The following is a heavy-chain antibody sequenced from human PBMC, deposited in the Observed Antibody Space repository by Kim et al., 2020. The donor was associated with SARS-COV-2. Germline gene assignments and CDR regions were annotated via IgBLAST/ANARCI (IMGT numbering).Heavy chain of an antibody. CDR3: AKDLKGYFDWLRSRFYYYYGMDS. CDR1: GFTFSSYG. D-gene: IGHD3-9*01. CDR2: ISYDGSNK. V-gene: IGHV3-30*18. J-gene: IGHJ6*02. Sequence: GGSLRLSCAASGFTFSSYGMHWVRQAPGKGLEWVAVISYDGSNKYYADSVKGRFTISRDNSKNTLYLQMNSLRAEDTAVYYCAKDLKGYFDWLRSRFYYYYGMDSWGQGTTVTVSS.